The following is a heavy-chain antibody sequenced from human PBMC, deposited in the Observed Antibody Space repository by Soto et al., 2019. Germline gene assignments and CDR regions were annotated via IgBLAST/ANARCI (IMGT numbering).Heavy chain of an antibody. Sequence: QPGGSLRLSCAASGFTFSSYAMHWVRQAPGKGLEWVAVISYDGSNKYYADSVKGRFTISRDNSKNTLYLQMNSLRAEDTAVYYCARPLPYYDFWSGPWSYYYYGMDVWGQGTTVAVSS. V-gene: IGHV3-30-3*01. CDR2: ISYDGSNK. CDR1: GFTFSSYA. D-gene: IGHD3-3*01. J-gene: IGHJ6*02. CDR3: ARPLPYYDFWSGPWSYYYYGMDV.